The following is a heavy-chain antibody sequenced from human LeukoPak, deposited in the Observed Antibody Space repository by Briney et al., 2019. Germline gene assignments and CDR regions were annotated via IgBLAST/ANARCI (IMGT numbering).Heavy chain of an antibody. Sequence: ASVKVSCKASGGTFSSYAISWVRQAPGQGLEWMGWINPNSGGTNYAQKFQGRVTMTRDTSISTAYMELSRLRSDDTAVYYCARVSPDSVYAADIFDYWGQGTLVTVSS. CDR3: ARVSPDSVYAADIFDY. D-gene: IGHD2-8*01. J-gene: IGHJ4*02. CDR1: GGTFSSYA. V-gene: IGHV1-2*02. CDR2: INPNSGGT.